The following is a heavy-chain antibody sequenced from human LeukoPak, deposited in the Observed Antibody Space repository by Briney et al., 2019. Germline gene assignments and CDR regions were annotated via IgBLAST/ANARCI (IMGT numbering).Heavy chain of an antibody. Sequence: SETLSLTCTVSGGSISGSGYCWVWIRQPPGKGLEWIGRIYYSGTTSYNPSLTSRVTMSVDTSKNQFSLKLSSVTAADTAVYYCARAPYGSGRDHYLDVWGKGTTVTVSS. V-gene: IGHV4-39*07. CDR1: GGSISGSGYC. J-gene: IGHJ6*03. CDR3: ARAPYGSGRDHYLDV. D-gene: IGHD3-10*01. CDR2: IYYSGTT.